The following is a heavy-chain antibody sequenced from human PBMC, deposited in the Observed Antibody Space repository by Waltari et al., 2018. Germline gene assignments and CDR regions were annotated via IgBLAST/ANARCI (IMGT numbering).Heavy chain of an antibody. CDR1: GVTSVDYG. J-gene: IGHJ4*01. CDR2: IKWNSQRI. CDR3: IKESNAGGLDY. D-gene: IGHD4-4*01. V-gene: IGHV3-9*02. Sequence: EVYLVESGGGLVEPGRSLRLSCAAAGVTSVDYGMHWIRPHPGKGVVCLAGIKWNSQRIDYIDSVRGRFTISRDNAKNSLYLQMNSLRVEDTALYFCIKESNAGGLDYWGHGTLVTVSS.